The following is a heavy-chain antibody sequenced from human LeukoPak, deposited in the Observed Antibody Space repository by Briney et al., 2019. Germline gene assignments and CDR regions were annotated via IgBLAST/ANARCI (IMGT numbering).Heavy chain of an antibody. V-gene: IGHV7-4-1*02. CDR1: GYTFTSYG. CDR3: AREYTPWKFDF. D-gene: IGHD2-2*02. Sequence: ASVKVSCKASGYTFTSYGMNWVRQAPGQGPEWMGWINTNTGNPTYAQGFTGRFVFSLDTSVSTAYLQISSLKAEDTAVYYCAREYTPWKFDFWGQGTLVTVSS. J-gene: IGHJ4*02. CDR2: INTNTGNP.